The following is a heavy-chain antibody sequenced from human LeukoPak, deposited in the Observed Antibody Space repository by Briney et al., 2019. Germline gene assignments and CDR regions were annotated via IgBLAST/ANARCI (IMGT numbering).Heavy chain of an antibody. CDR1: GFTFSGYG. Sequence: GGSLRLSCAASGFTFSGYGMHWVRQAPGKGLEWVAFIRYDGSNKYYADSVKGRFTISRDNSKNTLYLQMNSLRAEDTAVYYCAKDPLPYCGGDCYLDYWGQGTLVTVSS. J-gene: IGHJ4*02. CDR3: AKDPLPYCGGDCYLDY. D-gene: IGHD2-21*01. V-gene: IGHV3-30*02. CDR2: IRYDGSNK.